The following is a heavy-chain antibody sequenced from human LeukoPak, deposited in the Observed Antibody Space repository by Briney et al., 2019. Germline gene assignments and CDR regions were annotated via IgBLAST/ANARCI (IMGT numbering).Heavy chain of an antibody. Sequence: SVKVSCKASGGTFSSYAISWVRQAPGHGLEWMGGIIPIFGTANYAQKFQGRVTITADESTSTAYMELSSLRSEDTAVYYCARANYDILTGYYRGWFDPWGQGTLVTVSS. D-gene: IGHD3-9*01. CDR1: GGTFSSYA. CDR2: IIPIFGTA. J-gene: IGHJ5*02. CDR3: ARANYDILTGYYRGWFDP. V-gene: IGHV1-69*13.